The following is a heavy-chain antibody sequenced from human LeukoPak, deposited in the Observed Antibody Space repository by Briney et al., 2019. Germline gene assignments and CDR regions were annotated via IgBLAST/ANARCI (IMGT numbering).Heavy chain of an antibody. Sequence: GASVKVSCKASGYTFTSYGISWVRQAPGQGLEWMGWISAYNGNTNYAQKLQGGVTMTTDTSTSTAYMELRSLRSDDTAVYYCARGWDYCSSTSCYTPLGYWGQGTLVTVSS. CDR1: GYTFTSYG. CDR2: ISAYNGNT. V-gene: IGHV1-18*01. J-gene: IGHJ4*02. CDR3: ARGWDYCSSTSCYTPLGY. D-gene: IGHD2-2*02.